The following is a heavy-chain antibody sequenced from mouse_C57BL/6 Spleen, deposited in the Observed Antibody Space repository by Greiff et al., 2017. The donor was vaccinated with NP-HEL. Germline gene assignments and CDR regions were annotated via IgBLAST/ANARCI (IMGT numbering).Heavy chain of an antibody. Sequence: VQLKESEGGLVQPGSSMKLSCTASGFTFSDYYMAWVRQVPEKGLEWVANINYDGSSTYYLDSLKSRFIISRDNAKNILYLQMSSLKSEDTATYYCARVDGYYFYAMDYWGQGTSVTVSS. CDR2: INYDGSST. J-gene: IGHJ4*01. CDR1: GFTFSDYY. D-gene: IGHD2-3*01. CDR3: ARVDGYYFYAMDY. V-gene: IGHV5-16*01.